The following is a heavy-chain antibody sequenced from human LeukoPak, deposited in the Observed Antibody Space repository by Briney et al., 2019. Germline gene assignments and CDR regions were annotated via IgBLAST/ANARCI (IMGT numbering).Heavy chain of an antibody. J-gene: IGHJ6*02. V-gene: IGHV3-9*01. Sequence: PGGSLRLSCAASGFTFDDYAMHWVRQAPGKGLEWVSGISWNSGSIGYADSVKGRFTISRDNAKNSLYLQMNSLRAEDTALYYCAKGRERSYYYGMDVWGQGTTVTVSS. CDR3: AKGRERSYYYGMDV. CDR1: GFTFDDYA. CDR2: ISWNSGSI.